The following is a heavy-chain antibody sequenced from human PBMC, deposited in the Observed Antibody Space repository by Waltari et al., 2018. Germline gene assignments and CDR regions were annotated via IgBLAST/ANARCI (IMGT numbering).Heavy chain of an antibody. Sequence: QITLKESGPTLVKPTQTLTLTCPFSGFSLSTSGVGVGWIRQPPGEALEWLAPIYWNDDKRYSPSLTSRLTITKDTSKNQVVLTMTNMDPVDTATYYCAHRRHYDFWSGYYTAAFDIWAQGTRVTFSS. J-gene: IGHJ3*02. CDR2: IYWNDDK. CDR3: AHRRHYDFWSGYYTAAFDI. D-gene: IGHD3-3*01. CDR1: GFSLSTSGVG. V-gene: IGHV2-5*01.